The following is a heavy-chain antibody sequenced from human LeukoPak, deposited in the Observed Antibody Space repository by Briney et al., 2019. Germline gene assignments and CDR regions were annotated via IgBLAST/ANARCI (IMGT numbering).Heavy chain of an antibody. Sequence: GGSLRLSCAASGFTVSSNYMSWVRQAPGKGLEWVSVIYSGGSTYYADSVKGRFTISRDNAKNSLYLQMNSLRAEDTAVYYCARGTYYYDSSGYSYYWGQGTLVTVSS. CDR3: ARGTYYYDSSGYSYY. CDR1: GFTVSSNY. J-gene: IGHJ4*02. V-gene: IGHV3-53*01. D-gene: IGHD3-22*01. CDR2: IYSGGST.